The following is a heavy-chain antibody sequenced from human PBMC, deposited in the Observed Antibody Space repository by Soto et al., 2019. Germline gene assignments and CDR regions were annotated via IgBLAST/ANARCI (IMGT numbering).Heavy chain of an antibody. Sequence: SLRLSCAASVFTFGDYYMSWIRQAPGKGLEWVSYISSSGSTIYYADSVKGRFTISRDNAKNSLYLQMNSLRAQDTAVYYCAREPLAYCGGDCNWFDHWGQGTLVTVSS. CDR1: VFTFGDYY. D-gene: IGHD2-21*02. CDR3: AREPLAYCGGDCNWFDH. CDR2: ISSSGSTI. V-gene: IGHV3-11*01. J-gene: IGHJ5*02.